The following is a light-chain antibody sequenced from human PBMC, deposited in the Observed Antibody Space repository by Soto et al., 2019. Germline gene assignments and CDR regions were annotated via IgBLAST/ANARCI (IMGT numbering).Light chain of an antibody. CDR1: KSINTY. Sequence: DIQMTQSPSSLSASVGDRVTITCRATKSINTYVNWYQQKPGKAPKLLIYTATSLQSGVPSRFSGSGSGTDFTLTISSLQPEDFATYYCQQSYSTLITFGQGTRLEIK. CDR2: TAT. V-gene: IGKV1-39*01. J-gene: IGKJ5*01. CDR3: QQSYSTLIT.